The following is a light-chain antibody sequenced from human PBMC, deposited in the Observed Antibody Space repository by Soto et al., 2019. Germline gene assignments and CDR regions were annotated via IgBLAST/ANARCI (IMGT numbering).Light chain of an antibody. CDR1: QSVSRA. J-gene: IGKJ1*01. CDR3: QQYAGYSRT. CDR2: DSS. V-gene: IGKV3-15*01. Sequence: DIVLTQSPATLSVSPGESATLSCRASQSVSRALAWYQHVPGQAPRLLIYDSSTRATGVPARFSGSGSGTRFTLTISSLQSEDFAVYYCQQYAGYSRTFGQGTKVEIK.